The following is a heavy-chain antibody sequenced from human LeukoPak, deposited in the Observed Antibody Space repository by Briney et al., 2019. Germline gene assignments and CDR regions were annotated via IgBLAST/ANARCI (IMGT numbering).Heavy chain of an antibody. V-gene: IGHV1-46*01. CDR3: AREEVWDSSSWYYIEG. Sequence: ASVKVSCKASGYTFTSYYIHWVRQAPGQGFEWMGLINPNGGSTDYAQKFQGRVTITADESTSTAYMELSSLRSEDTAVYYCAREEVWDSSSWYYIEGWGQGTLVTVSS. D-gene: IGHD6-13*01. J-gene: IGHJ4*02. CDR2: INPNGGST. CDR1: GYTFTSYY.